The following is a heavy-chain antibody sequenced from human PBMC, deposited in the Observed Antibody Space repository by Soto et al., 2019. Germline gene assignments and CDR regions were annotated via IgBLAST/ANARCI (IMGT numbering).Heavy chain of an antibody. CDR1: GFTVSSNY. CDR2: IYSGGST. Sequence: EVQLVESGGGLVQPGGSLRLSCAASGFTVSSNYMSWVRQAPGKGLEWVSVIYSGGSTYYADSVKGRFTISRDNSKNTLYLQMNRLRAEDTAVYYCARGYSGYDWDDAFDIWGQGTMVTVSS. CDR3: ARGYSGYDWDDAFDI. D-gene: IGHD5-12*01. V-gene: IGHV3-66*01. J-gene: IGHJ3*02.